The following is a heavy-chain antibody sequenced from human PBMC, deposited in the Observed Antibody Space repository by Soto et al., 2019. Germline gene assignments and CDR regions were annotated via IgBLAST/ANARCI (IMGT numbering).Heavy chain of an antibody. CDR2: IDHSGST. V-gene: IGHV4-34*01. D-gene: IGHD3-3*01. Sequence: SETLSLTCAVSGVSFNDFYWTWIRQPPGKGLEWIGKIDHSGSTNYNPSLESRVTISVDTSKNQFSLNLNSVTAADTAVYSCHGAGNVWRAYSLNLWGRGTLVTVSS. CDR3: HGAGNVWRAYSLNL. J-gene: IGHJ2*01. CDR1: GVSFNDFY.